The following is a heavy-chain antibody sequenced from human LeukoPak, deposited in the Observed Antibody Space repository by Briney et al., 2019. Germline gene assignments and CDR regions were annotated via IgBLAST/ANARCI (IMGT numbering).Heavy chain of an antibody. J-gene: IGHJ4*02. Sequence: GGSLRLSCAASGFTFSDNFMSWIRQAPGKGLEWVSYIGRSSTYTNYADSVKGRFTISRDNSKNTLYLQMNSLRAEDTAVYYCARDSGVHYFDYWGQGTLATVSS. V-gene: IGHV3-11*06. CDR2: IGRSSTYT. CDR1: GFTFSDNF. D-gene: IGHD2-8*01. CDR3: ARDSGVHYFDY.